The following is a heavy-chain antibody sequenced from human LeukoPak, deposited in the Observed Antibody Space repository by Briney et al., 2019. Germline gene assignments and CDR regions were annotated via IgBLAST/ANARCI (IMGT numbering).Heavy chain of an antibody. CDR3: AKQLGYCSDGSCYFPY. J-gene: IGHJ4*02. CDR1: GFTVSGHP. D-gene: IGHD2-15*01. Sequence: GGSLRLSCAASGFTVSGHPMSWVRQAPGKGLEWVSVIYRGGNTYYADSVQGRFTISRDNSKSTLCLQMNSLRAEDTAVYYCAKQLGYCSDGSCYFPYWGQGTLVTVSS. V-gene: IGHV3-53*01. CDR2: IYRGGNT.